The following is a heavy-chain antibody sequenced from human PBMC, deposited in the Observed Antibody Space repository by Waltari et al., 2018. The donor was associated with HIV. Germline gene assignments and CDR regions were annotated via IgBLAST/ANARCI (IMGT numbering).Heavy chain of an antibody. Sequence: QVQLQQWGAGLLKPSETLSLTCAVYGGSFSGYYWSWIRQPPGKGLEWIGEINHSGSTNYNPSLKSRVTISVDTSKNQFSLKLSSVTAADTAVYYCASWDCTGGVCYKAWGLFDPWGQGTLVTVSS. CDR1: GGSFSGYY. CDR2: INHSGST. V-gene: IGHV4-34*01. D-gene: IGHD2-8*02. J-gene: IGHJ5*02. CDR3: ASWDCTGGVCYKAWGLFDP.